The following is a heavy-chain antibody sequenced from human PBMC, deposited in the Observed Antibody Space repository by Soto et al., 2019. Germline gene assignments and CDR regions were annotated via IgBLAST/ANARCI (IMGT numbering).Heavy chain of an antibody. Sequence: GGSLRLSCAASGFTFSSYAMSWVRQAPGKGLEWVSAISGSGGSTYYADSVKGRFTISRDNSKNTLYLQMNSLRAEDTAVYYCANMTVVVTTRLKDYWGQGTLVTVSS. J-gene: IGHJ4*02. CDR2: ISGSGGST. D-gene: IGHD3-22*01. V-gene: IGHV3-23*01. CDR3: ANMTVVVTTRLKDY. CDR1: GFTFSSYA.